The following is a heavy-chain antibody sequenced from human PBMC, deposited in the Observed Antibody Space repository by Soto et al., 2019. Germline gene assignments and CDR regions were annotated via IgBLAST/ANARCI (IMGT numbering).Heavy chain of an antibody. CDR1: GFTFSSYS. Sequence: GGSLRLSCAASGFTFSSYSMNWVRQAPGKGLEWVSSISSSSSYIYYADSVKGRFTISRDNAKNSLYLQMNSLRAEDTAVYYCARDPSDSSGWYDRGGSRNWFDPWGQGTLVTVSS. J-gene: IGHJ5*02. D-gene: IGHD6-19*01. CDR3: ARDPSDSSGWYDRGGSRNWFDP. CDR2: ISSSSSYI. V-gene: IGHV3-21*01.